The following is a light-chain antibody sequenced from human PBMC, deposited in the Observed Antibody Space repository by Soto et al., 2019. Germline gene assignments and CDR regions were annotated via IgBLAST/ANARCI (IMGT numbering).Light chain of an antibody. CDR3: QQYNNWRT. J-gene: IGKJ1*01. CDR2: GAS. V-gene: IGKV3-15*01. CDR1: QSVSSN. Sequence: ERVLTSSVAVPLETPGERATLSFRASQSVSSNLAWYQQKPGQAPRLLIYGASTRATGIPARFSGSGSGTEFTLTISSLQSEDFAVYYCQQYNNWRTFGQGTKVDIK.